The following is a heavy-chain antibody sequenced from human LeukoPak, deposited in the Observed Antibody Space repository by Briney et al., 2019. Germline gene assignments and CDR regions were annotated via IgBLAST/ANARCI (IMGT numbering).Heavy chain of an antibody. J-gene: IGHJ4*02. V-gene: IGHV4-34*01. D-gene: IGHD2-2*01. CDR2: INHSGST. Sequence: SETLLLTCAVYGGFFSDHYCSWIRQPPGKGLGWIGEINHSGSTNYNPSLKSRVTISVDTSKTQFSLKLSSVAAADTAVYYCARAYPLYCRSTSCYDGDYWGQGTLVTVSS. CDR1: GGFFSDHY. CDR3: ARAYPLYCRSTSCYDGDY.